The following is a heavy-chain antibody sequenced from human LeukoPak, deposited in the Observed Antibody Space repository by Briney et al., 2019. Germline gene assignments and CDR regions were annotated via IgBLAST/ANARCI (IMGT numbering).Heavy chain of an antibody. D-gene: IGHD3-3*01. Sequence: SETLSLTCTVSGGSISSYYWSWIRQPPGKGLEWIGYIYYIGSTNYNPSLKSRVTISVDTSKNQFSLKLSSVTAADTAVYYCARAPIDYDFWSGYLDIWGQGTMVTVSS. CDR1: GGSISSYY. CDR2: IYYIGST. CDR3: ARAPIDYDFWSGYLDI. V-gene: IGHV4-59*01. J-gene: IGHJ3*02.